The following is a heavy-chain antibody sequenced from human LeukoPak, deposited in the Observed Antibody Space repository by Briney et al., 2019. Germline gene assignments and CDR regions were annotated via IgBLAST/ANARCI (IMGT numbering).Heavy chain of an antibody. Sequence: GGSLRLSCAASGLTFSSHWMHWVHQAPGKGLVWVSRITNDGSSTTYADSVKGRFTISRDNAKNMLYLQVNSLRAEDTAVYYCARSWIWDSSSWPFDYWGQGTLVTVSS. CDR3: ARSWIWDSSSWPFDY. CDR2: ITNDGSST. V-gene: IGHV3-74*01. J-gene: IGHJ4*02. CDR1: GLTFSSHW. D-gene: IGHD6-13*01.